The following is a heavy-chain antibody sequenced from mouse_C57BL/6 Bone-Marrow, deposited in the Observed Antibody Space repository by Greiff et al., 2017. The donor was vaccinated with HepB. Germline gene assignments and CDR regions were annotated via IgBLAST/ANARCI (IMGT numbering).Heavy chain of an antibody. CDR1: GFTFSDYG. CDR2: ISSGSSTT. CDR3: ARYYDYDEAWFAY. Sequence: DVKLVESGGGLVKPGGSLKLSCAASGFTFSDYGMHWVRQAPEKGLEWVAYISSGSSTTYYADTVKGRFTISRDNAKNTLFLQMTSLRSEDTAMYYCARYYDYDEAWFAYWGQGTLVTVSA. V-gene: IGHV5-17*01. D-gene: IGHD2-4*01. J-gene: IGHJ3*01.